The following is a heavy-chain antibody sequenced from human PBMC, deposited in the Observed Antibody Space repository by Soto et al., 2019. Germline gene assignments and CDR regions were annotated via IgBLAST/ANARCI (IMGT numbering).Heavy chain of an antibody. CDR2: ISSSSSVI. V-gene: IGHV3-48*01. CDR3: ARDLSWGSNWYYYMDV. D-gene: IGHD7-27*01. CDR1: GFILSDCA. J-gene: IGHJ6*03. Sequence: GSLILSCATSGFILSDCAMNWVRQAPGKGLEWVSYISSSSSVIDYADSVKGRFTVSRDNARNSLYLQMNSLRAEDTAVYYCARDLSWGSNWYYYMDVWGKGTTVTVSS.